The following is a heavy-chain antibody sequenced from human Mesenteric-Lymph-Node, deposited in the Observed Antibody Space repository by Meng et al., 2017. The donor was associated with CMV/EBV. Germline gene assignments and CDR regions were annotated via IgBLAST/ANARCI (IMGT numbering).Heavy chain of an antibody. V-gene: IGHV3-7*01. CDR3: ANHAVLSVVVPAASYYYYGMDV. J-gene: IGHJ6*02. D-gene: IGHD2-2*01. CDR2: IKQDESEK. CDR1: GFTFGSYW. Sequence: GESLKISCAASGFTFGSYWMSWVRQAPGKGLEWVANIKQDESEKYYMDSVKGRLTISRDNSKNTLYLQMNSLRAEDTAVYYCANHAVLSVVVPAASYYYYGMDVWGQGTTVTVSS.